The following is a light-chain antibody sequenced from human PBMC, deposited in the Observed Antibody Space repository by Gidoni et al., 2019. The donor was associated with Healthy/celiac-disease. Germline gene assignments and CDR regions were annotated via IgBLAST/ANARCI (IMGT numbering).Light chain of an antibody. CDR3: AAWDYSLSGVV. CDR2: RNN. V-gene: IGLV1-47*01. Sequence: QSVLTQPPSASGTPGQRVTISCSGSSSNIGSNYVYWHQQLPGTAPKLLIYRNNQRPSGVPDRFSGSKSGTSASLAISGLRSEDEADYYCAAWDYSLSGVVFGGGTKLTVL. J-gene: IGLJ2*01. CDR1: SSNIGSNY.